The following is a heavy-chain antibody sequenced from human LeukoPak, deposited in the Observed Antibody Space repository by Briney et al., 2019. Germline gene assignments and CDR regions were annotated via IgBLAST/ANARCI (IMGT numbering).Heavy chain of an antibody. J-gene: IGHJ4*02. CDR2: INNDGRSA. V-gene: IGHV3-74*01. Sequence: SGGSPRLSCAASGLTFSNYGMMWVRQAPGKGLVWVSYINNDGRSATYADSVKGRFTISRDNAKNTLYLQMNSLKAEDSAMYYCARNYNGMSNWGQGTLVIVSS. D-gene: IGHD1-26*01. CDR1: GLTFSNYG. CDR3: ARNYNGMSN.